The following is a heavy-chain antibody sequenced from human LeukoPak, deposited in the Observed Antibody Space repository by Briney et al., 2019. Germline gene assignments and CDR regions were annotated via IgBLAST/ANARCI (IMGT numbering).Heavy chain of an antibody. J-gene: IGHJ5*02. CDR2: IIPIFGTA. Sequence: GASVKVSCKASGGTFSSYAISWVRQAPGQGLEWMGGIIPIFGTANYAQKFQGRVTITADKSTSTAYMELSSLRSEDTAVYYCASRSTIYDILTGYYSSWFDPWGQGTLVTVSS. V-gene: IGHV1-69*06. CDR1: GGTFSSYA. D-gene: IGHD3-9*01. CDR3: ASRSTIYDILTGYYSSWFDP.